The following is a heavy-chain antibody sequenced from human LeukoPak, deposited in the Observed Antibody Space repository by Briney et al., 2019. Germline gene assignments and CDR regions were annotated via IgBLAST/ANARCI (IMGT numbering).Heavy chain of an antibody. J-gene: IGHJ6*02. CDR2: IYYSGST. V-gene: IGHV4-39*01. CDR1: GGSISSSSYY. CDR3: ARQGTTPIHGMDV. D-gene: IGHD1-26*01. Sequence: NPSETLSLTCTVRGGSISSSSYYWGWIRQPPGKGLEWIGSIYYSGSTYYNPSLKSRVTISVDTSKNQFSLKLSSVTAADTAVYYCARQGTTPIHGMDVWGQGTTVTVSS.